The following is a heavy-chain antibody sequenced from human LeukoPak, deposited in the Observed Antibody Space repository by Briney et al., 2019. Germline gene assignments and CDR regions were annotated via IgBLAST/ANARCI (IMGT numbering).Heavy chain of an antibody. CDR2: ICYDGSNK. D-gene: IGHD2-2*01. V-gene: IGHV3-33*01. CDR3: AREHNEYQLLLGSWFDP. CDR1: GFTFSSYG. Sequence: GGSLRLSCAASGFTFSSYGMHWVRQAPGKGLEGVAVICYDGSNKYYADSVKGRFTISRDNSNKTLYLQMKSLRAEDTAVYYCAREHNEYQLLLGSWFDPRGQGTLVTVSS. J-gene: IGHJ5*02.